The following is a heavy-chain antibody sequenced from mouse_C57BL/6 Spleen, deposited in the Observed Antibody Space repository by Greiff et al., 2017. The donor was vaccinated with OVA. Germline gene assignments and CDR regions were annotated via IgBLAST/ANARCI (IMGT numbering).Heavy chain of an antibody. J-gene: IGHJ3*01. Sequence: VQLQQPGAELVKPGASVKMSCKASGYTFTSYWITWVKQRPGQGLEWIGDIYPGSGSTNYNEKFKSKATLTVDTSSSTAYMQLSSLTSEDSAVYYCARGAYGSSSWFAYWGQGTLVTVSA. CDR3: ARGAYGSSSWFAY. D-gene: IGHD1-1*01. CDR1: GYTFTSYW. V-gene: IGHV1-55*01. CDR2: IYPGSGST.